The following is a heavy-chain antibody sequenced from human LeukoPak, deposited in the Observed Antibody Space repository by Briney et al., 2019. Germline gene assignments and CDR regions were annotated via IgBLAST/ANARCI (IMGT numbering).Heavy chain of an antibody. V-gene: IGHV4-30-4*01. D-gene: IGHD2-15*01. CDR1: GGSISSGDYY. CDR3: ARGGCSGGSCYSGNWFDP. Sequence: SETLSLTCTVSGGSISSGDYYWSWIRQPPGKGLEWIGYIYYSGSTYYNPSLKSRVTISVDTSKNQFSLKLSSVTAADTAVCYCARGGCSGGSCYSGNWFDPWGQGTLVTVSS. CDR2: IYYSGST. J-gene: IGHJ5*02.